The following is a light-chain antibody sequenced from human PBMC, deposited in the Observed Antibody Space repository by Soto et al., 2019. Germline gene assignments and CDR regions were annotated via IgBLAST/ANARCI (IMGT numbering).Light chain of an antibody. CDR2: DAS. Sequence: IQMTQSPSSLSASVGDRVTITCRASQSFSGTLAWYQQKPRKAPKLLIYDASSLERGVASRFSGSGSGTEFTLSISSLQPDDFATYYCQQYHTYSWTFGQGTKVDIK. J-gene: IGKJ1*01. CDR3: QQYHTYSWT. V-gene: IGKV1-5*01. CDR1: QSFSGT.